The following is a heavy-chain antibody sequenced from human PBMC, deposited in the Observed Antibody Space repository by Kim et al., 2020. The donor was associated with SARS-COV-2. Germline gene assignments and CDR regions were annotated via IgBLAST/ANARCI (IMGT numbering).Heavy chain of an antibody. D-gene: IGHD5-12*01. Sequence: LSWAASGFTISSYWMTWVRQAPGKGLEWVANLNQDGSARYYVDSVKGRFTISRDNAKNSLYLQMNSLRAEDTAMYYCARGATIYWGQGTLAT. V-gene: IGHV3-7*01. J-gene: IGHJ4*02. CDR3: ARGATIY. CDR1: GFTISSYW. CDR2: LNQDGSAR.